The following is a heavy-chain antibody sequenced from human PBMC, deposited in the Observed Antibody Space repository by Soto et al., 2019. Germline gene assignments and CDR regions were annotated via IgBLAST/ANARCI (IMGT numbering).Heavy chain of an antibody. Sequence: QVQLVQSGAEVTKPGSSVKVSCKASGGTFSSYAISWVRQAPVQGLEWMGGLIPISGTANYAQKFQGRVTITADESTSTAYMELSSLRSEDTAVYYCARSQGSSTSLEIYYYYYYGMDVWGQGTTVTVSS. V-gene: IGHV1-69*01. CDR1: GGTFSSYA. J-gene: IGHJ6*02. D-gene: IGHD2-2*01. CDR3: ARSQGSSTSLEIYYYYYYGMDV. CDR2: LIPISGTA.